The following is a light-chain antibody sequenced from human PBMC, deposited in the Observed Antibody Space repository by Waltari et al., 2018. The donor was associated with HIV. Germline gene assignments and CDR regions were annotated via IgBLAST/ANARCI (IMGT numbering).Light chain of an antibody. CDR1: TSSIGSNS. CDR2: RNN. V-gene: IGLV1-47*02. J-gene: IGLJ2*01. Sequence: QSVLPQPPSMSGTPGQRVIISCSGTTSSIGSNSVYWYQQLPGAAPKLLIYRNNQQPSGVPDRFSGSKSGTSASLAISGLRPEDEAMYFCAAWENALGGHVVFGGGTNLTVL. CDR3: AAWENALGGHVV.